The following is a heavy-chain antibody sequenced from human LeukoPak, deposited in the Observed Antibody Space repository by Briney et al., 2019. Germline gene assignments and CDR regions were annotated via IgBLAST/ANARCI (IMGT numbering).Heavy chain of an antibody. J-gene: IGHJ4*01. CDR2: IYHSGST. CDR1: GFTFSNYW. Sequence: GSLRLSCAASGFTFSNYWMSWVRQPPGKGLEWIGEIYHSGSTNYNPPLKSRVTISVEKSKNQFSLKLNSVTAADTAVYYCASRGSTGTALVKMFPFDYWGHGTLVTVSS. V-gene: IGHV4-4*02. D-gene: IGHD5-18*01. CDR3: ASRGSTGTALVKMFPFDY.